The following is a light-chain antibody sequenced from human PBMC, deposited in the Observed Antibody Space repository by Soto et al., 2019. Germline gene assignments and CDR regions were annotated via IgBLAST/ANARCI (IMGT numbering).Light chain of an antibody. CDR1: QSVSSY. V-gene: IGKV3-11*01. J-gene: IGKJ1*01. CDR3: QQRSNWPGGT. Sequence: TLSLSPGERATLSFGASQSVSSYLAWYQQKPGQAPRLLIYDASNRATGIPARFSGSGSGTDFTLTISSLEPEDFAVYYCQQRSNWPGGTFGQGTKVDIK. CDR2: DAS.